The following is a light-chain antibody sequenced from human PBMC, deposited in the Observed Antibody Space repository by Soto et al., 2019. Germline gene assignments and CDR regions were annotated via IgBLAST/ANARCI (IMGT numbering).Light chain of an antibody. CDR1: SSDVGDYNF. CDR3: SSYTSDTFVV. V-gene: IGLV2-14*01. Sequence: QSALTQPASVSASPGQSITISCTGSSSDVGDYNFVSWYQHHPGTAPKLIIYEVRIRPSGVSNRFSGSKSGNTASLTISGLQAEDEGDYYCSSYTSDTFVVFGGGTQLTVL. CDR2: EVR. J-gene: IGLJ2*01.